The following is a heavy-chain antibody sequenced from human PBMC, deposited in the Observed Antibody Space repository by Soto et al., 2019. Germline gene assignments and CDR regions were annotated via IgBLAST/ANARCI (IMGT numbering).Heavy chain of an antibody. CDR3: AKNTRGFNYYYYGMDV. V-gene: IGHV3-43*01. Sequence: GGSLRLSCAASGFTFDDYTMHWVRQAPGKGLEWVSLISWGGGSTYYADSVKGRFTISRDNSKNSLYLQMNSLRTEDTALYYCAKNTRGFNYYYYGMDVWGQGTTVTVSS. CDR1: GFTFDDYT. J-gene: IGHJ6*02. D-gene: IGHD3-10*01. CDR2: ISWGGGST.